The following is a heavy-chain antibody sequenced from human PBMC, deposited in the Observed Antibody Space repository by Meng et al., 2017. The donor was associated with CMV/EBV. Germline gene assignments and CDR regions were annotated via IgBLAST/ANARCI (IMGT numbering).Heavy chain of an antibody. J-gene: IGHJ5*02. CDR3: AGTLSYYLTWFDP. V-gene: IGHV4-59*13. CDR2: IYYSGST. CDR1: DGSIRSYY. D-gene: IGHD2/OR15-2a*01. Sequence: CGVSDGSIRSYYGGWIRRPPGEGLELIGYIYYSGSTNYHPSLKSRVTISVDASENPFSLKLGSVTAADTAVYYCAGTLSYYLTWFDPWGQGTLVTVSS.